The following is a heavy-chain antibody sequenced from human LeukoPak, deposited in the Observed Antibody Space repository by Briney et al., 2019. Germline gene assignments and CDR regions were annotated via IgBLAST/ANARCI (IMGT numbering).Heavy chain of an antibody. CDR2: IYYSGST. Sequence: SETLSLTCTVSGGSISSCYWSWIRQPPGKGLEWIGYIYYSGSTNYNPSLKSRVTISVDTSKNQFSLKLSSVTAADTAVYYCARDGSVGSWYFRAFDIWGQGTMVTVSS. CDR1: GGSISSCY. J-gene: IGHJ3*02. D-gene: IGHD6-13*01. CDR3: ARDGSVGSWYFRAFDI. V-gene: IGHV4-59*01.